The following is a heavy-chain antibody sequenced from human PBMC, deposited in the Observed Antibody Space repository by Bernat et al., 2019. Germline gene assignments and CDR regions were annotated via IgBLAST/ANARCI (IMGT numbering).Heavy chain of an antibody. CDR2: INHSGST. D-gene: IGHD6-13*01. CDR1: GGSFSGYY. V-gene: IGHV4-34*01. J-gene: IGHJ4*02. Sequence: QVQLQQWGAGLLKPSETLSLTCAVYGGSFSGYYWSWIRQPPGKELEWIGEINHSGSTNYNPSLKSRVTISVDTSKNQFSLKLSSVTAADTAVYYCARGLRGSSSFYYFDYWGQGTLVTVSS. CDR3: ARGLRGSSSFYYFDY.